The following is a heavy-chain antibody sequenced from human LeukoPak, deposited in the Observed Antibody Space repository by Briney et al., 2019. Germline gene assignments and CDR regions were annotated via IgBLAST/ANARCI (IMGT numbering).Heavy chain of an antibody. CDR2: ISSSSSYI. J-gene: IGHJ4*02. Sequence: GGSLRLSCAASGFTFSSYTMNWVRQAPGKGLEWVSSISSSSSYIYYADSVKGRFTISRDNARNSLYLQMNSLRAEDTAVYYCASVYDYVWGSYPLFDYWGQGTLVTVSS. CDR3: ASVYDYVWGSYPLFDY. D-gene: IGHD3-16*01. V-gene: IGHV3-21*01. CDR1: GFTFSSYT.